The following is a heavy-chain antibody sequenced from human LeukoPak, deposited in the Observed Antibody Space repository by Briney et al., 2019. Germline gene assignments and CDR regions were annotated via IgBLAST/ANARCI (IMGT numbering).Heavy chain of an antibody. D-gene: IGHD2-2*02. CDR3: ASEACSSTSCYTGAY. CDR2: IKQDGSEK. V-gene: IGHV3-7*01. CDR1: GFTFSSYW. Sequence: QPGGSLRLSCAASGFTFSSYWMSWVRQAPGKGLEWVANIKQDGSEKYYVDSVKGRFTISRDNAKNSLYLQMNSLRAEDTAVYYCASEACSSTSCYTGAYWGQGTLVTVSS. J-gene: IGHJ4*02.